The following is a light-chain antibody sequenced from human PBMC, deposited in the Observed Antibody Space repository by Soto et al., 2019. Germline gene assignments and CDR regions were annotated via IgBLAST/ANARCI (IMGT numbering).Light chain of an antibody. CDR1: QSVDSR. CDR2: DAS. V-gene: IGKV1-5*01. CDR3: QHYDSFWS. J-gene: IGKJ1*01. Sequence: DIQMTQSPSTLSASVGDRRTIPCRASQSVDSRLAWYQQKPGKAPKLLVYDASTSETGVPSRLSGGGSGAEFTLTITGLQPEDIATYSCQHYDSFWSFGQGTKVDI.